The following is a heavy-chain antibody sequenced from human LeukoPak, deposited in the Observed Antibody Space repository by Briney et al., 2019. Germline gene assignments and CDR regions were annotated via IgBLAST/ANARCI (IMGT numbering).Heavy chain of an antibody. CDR2: IIPIFGTA. CDR3: ARDPSNTSGSYAYLDS. J-gene: IGHJ4*02. CDR1: GGTFSSYA. D-gene: IGHD6-19*01. V-gene: IGHV1-69*13. Sequence: ASVKVSCKASGGTFSSYAISWVRQAPGQGLEWMGGIIPIFGTANYAQKFQGRVTVTADESTSTAYMELSSLRSEDTAVYYCARDPSNTSGSYAYLDSWGQGTLVTVSS.